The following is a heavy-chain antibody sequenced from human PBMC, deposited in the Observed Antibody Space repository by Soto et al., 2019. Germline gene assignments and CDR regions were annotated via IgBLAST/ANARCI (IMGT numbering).Heavy chain of an antibody. CDR1: RGTFSTYT. D-gene: IGHD3-10*01. CDR2: IIPIIGII. Sequence: SVKVSCKASRGTFSTYTITWVQKAPGQVLEWMGRIIPIIGIINYAQKFQGRVTISADKFTGTAYMELTGLRAEDTAVYYCARATGADKEDYWGQGTLVTVSS. CDR3: ARATGADKEDY. J-gene: IGHJ4*02. V-gene: IGHV1-69*02.